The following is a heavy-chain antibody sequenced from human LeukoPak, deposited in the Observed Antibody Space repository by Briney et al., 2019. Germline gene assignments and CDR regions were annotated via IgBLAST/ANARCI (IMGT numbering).Heavy chain of an antibody. V-gene: IGHV4-39*01. Sequence: SETLSLTCTVSGGSISSSSYYWGWIRQPPGKGLEWLGSIYYRGRTYYHPSLKSRVTISVDTSKNQFSVKLSSVTAADTAVYYSARHRGDYGDSSHTPLYYYYYMDVWGKGTTVTVSS. CDR1: GGSISSSSYY. J-gene: IGHJ6*03. D-gene: IGHD4-17*01. CDR3: ARHRGDYGDSSHTPLYYYYYMDV. CDR2: IYYRGRT.